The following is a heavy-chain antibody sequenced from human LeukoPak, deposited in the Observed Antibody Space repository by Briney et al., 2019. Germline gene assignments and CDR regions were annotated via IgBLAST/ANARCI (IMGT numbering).Heavy chain of an antibody. CDR3: AKVIYDILTGGHYYYMDV. CDR1: GFTFSSYA. J-gene: IGHJ6*03. Sequence: PGGSLRLSCAASGFTFSSYAMSWVRQAPGKGLEWVSAISGSGGSTYYADSVKGRFTISRDNSKNTLYLQMNSLRAEDTAVYYCAKVIYDILTGGHYYYMDVWGKGTTVTVSS. D-gene: IGHD3-9*01. CDR2: ISGSGGST. V-gene: IGHV3-23*01.